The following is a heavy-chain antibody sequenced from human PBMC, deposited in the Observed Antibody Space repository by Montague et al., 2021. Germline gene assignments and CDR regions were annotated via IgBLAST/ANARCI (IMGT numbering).Heavy chain of an antibody. V-gene: IGHV3-7*01. J-gene: IGHJ4*02. CDR3: ARDQGQGYCGGDCYVGLDY. Sequence: SLRLSCAASGFTFSNYWMSWARQAPGKGLGWVANIKQDGSEKHYVDSVKGRFTIPRDNAKNSLYLQMNSLRAEDTAVYFCARDQGQGYCGGDCYVGLDYWGQGTLVTVSS. D-gene: IGHD2-21*01. CDR2: IKQDGSEK. CDR1: GFTFSNYW.